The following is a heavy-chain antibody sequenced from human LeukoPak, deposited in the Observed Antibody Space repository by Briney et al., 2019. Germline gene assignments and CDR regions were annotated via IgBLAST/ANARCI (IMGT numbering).Heavy chain of an antibody. D-gene: IGHD3-10*01. Sequence: PGGSLRLSCAASGFTFSNSAMTWVRQAPGKGLEWVSAISGSGGSTYYAHSVKGRFTISRDNSKNTLYLQMNSLRAEDTAVYYCAKDEYPGIYYYYMDVWGKGTTVTVSS. V-gene: IGHV3-23*01. J-gene: IGHJ6*03. CDR1: GFTFSNSA. CDR2: ISGSGGST. CDR3: AKDEYPGIYYYYMDV.